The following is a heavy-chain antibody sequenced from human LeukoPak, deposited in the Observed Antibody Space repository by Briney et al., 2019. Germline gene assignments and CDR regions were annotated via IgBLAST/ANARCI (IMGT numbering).Heavy chain of an antibody. D-gene: IGHD4-17*01. V-gene: IGHV1-18*04. CDR2: ISAYNGNT. J-gene: IGHJ2*01. CDR3: ARYLRSLSWYFDL. CDR1: GYTFASYG. Sequence: ASVKVSCKASGYTFASYGISWVRQAPGQGLEWMGWISAYNGNTNYAQKLQGRVTMTTDTSTSTAYMELRGLRSDDTAVYYCARYLRSLSWYFDLWGRGTLVTVSS.